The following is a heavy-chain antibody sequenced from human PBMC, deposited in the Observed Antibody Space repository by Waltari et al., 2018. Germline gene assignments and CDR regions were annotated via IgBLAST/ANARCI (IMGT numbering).Heavy chain of an antibody. CDR2: IRHTGST. J-gene: IGHJ6*02. CDR3: ARGRGSSWATLYYYYGMDV. CDR1: GGSFSGYY. Sequence: QVQLQQWGAGLLKPSETLSLTCAVYGGSFSGYYWSWIRQPPGKGLEWIGEIRHTGSTKSDPHLKSRDTVAVGTYKNQLSLKLGAVAAAGTAVYSCARGRGSSWATLYYYYGMDVWGQGTTVTVSS. D-gene: IGHD6-13*01. V-gene: IGHV4-34*01.